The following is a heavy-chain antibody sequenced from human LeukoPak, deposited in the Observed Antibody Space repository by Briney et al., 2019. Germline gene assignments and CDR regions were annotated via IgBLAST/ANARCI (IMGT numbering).Heavy chain of an antibody. J-gene: IGHJ4*02. CDR2: ISSSSSYI. Sequence: KPGGSLRLSCAASGFTFSSYSMNWVRQAPGKGLEWVSSISSSSSYIYYADSVKGRFTISRDNAKNSLYLQMNSLRAEDTAVYYCAKDQPPPGPAGSYWGQGTLVTVSS. CDR3: AKDQPPPGPAGSY. V-gene: IGHV3-21*04. CDR1: GFTFSSYS.